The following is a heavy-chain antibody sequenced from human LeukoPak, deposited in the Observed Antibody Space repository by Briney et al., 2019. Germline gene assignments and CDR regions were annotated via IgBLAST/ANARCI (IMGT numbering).Heavy chain of an antibody. Sequence: SVKVSCKASGYTFTSYYMHWVRQAPGQGLEWVGGIIPVFGTVKYAQKLQGRVTITTDESTSTVYMELSSLRSEDTAVYYCARANSAYYDSGSFYSPGYWGRGTLVTISS. CDR2: IIPVFGTV. CDR3: ARANSAYYDSGSFYSPGY. CDR1: GYTFTSYY. D-gene: IGHD3-10*01. J-gene: IGHJ4*02. V-gene: IGHV1-69*05.